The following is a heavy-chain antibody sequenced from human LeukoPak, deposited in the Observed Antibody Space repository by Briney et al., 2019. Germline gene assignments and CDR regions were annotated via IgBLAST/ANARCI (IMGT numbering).Heavy chain of an antibody. J-gene: IGHJ4*02. D-gene: IGHD3-22*01. CDR3: VKDLGFGMIVPRGFHY. Sequence: GGSLRFSCAASGFTFDDSAMHWVRQAPGKGLEWVSGISWSSDNFGYADSVKGRFTISRDNAKKSLYLEMNGLRAEDTAMYYCVKDLGFGMIVPRGFHYWGQGTLVSVSS. V-gene: IGHV3-9*01. CDR1: GFTFDDSA. CDR2: ISWSSDNF.